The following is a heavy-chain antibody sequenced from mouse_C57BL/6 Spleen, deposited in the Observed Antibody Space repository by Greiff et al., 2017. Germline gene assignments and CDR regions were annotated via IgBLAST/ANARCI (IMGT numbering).Heavy chain of an antibody. J-gene: IGHJ2*01. CDR1: GYTFTSYW. D-gene: IGHD2-4*01. Sequence: QVQLQQPGAELVKPGASVKLSCKASGYTFTSYWMHWVKQRPGRGLEWIGRIDPNSGGTKYNEKFKSKSTLTVAKTSSTAYMQLRSLTSEDAAVYYCARSDDYEYYFDYWGQGTTLTVSS. CDR2: IDPNSGGT. CDR3: ARSDDYEYYFDY. V-gene: IGHV1-72*01.